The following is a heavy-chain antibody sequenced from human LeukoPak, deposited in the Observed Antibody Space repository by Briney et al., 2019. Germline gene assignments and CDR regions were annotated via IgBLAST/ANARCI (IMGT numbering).Heavy chain of an antibody. Sequence: GGSLRLSCAASGFTFSSYGMRWVRQAPGKGLEWVAFIRYDGSNKYYADSVKGRFTISRDNSKNTLYMQMNSLRAEDTAVYYCAKDSLWFGESFGFDYWGQGTLVTVSS. J-gene: IGHJ4*02. CDR2: IRYDGSNK. CDR1: GFTFSSYG. CDR3: AKDSLWFGESFGFDY. V-gene: IGHV3-30*02. D-gene: IGHD3-10*01.